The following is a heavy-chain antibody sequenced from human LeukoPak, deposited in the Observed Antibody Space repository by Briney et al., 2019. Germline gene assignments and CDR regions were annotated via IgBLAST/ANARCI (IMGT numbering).Heavy chain of an antibody. J-gene: IGHJ4*02. V-gene: IGHV3-9*01. CDR3: GKDVKFNRLNYFDY. D-gene: IGHD6-25*01. CDR2: ISWNSGSI. Sequence: GGSLRLSCAASGFTFGDYAMHWVRQAPGKGLEWVSGISWNSGSIGYADSVKGRFTISRDNAKNSLYLQMKSLRAEDTALYYCGKDVKFNRLNYFDYWGQGTLVTVSS. CDR1: GFTFGDYA.